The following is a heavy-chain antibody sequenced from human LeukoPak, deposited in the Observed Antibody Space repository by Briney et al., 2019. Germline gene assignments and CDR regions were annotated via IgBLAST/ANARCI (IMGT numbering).Heavy chain of an antibody. D-gene: IGHD5-24*01. V-gene: IGHV3-66*02. CDR3: ARDDGYNSN. Sequence: QPGGSLRLSCAASGFTVSSNYMSWVRQAPGKGLKWVSVIYSGGSTYYTDSVKGRFTTSTENTKNTPYLKMNSMRAEATAVYYSARDDGYNSNWGKGTLVTVSS. CDR1: GFTVSSNY. J-gene: IGHJ4*02. CDR2: IYSGGST.